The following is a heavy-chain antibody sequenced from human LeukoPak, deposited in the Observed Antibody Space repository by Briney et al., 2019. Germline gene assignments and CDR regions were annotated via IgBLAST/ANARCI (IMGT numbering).Heavy chain of an antibody. J-gene: IGHJ5*02. Sequence: PGGSLRLSCAASGFTFSSYAMSWVRQAPGKGLEWVSAISGSGGSTYYADSVKGRFTISRDNSKNTLYLQMNSLRAEDTAVYYCTSDSSGWYTWFDPWGQGTLVTVSS. CDR3: TSDSSGWYTWFDP. CDR2: ISGSGGST. CDR1: GFTFSSYA. D-gene: IGHD6-19*01. V-gene: IGHV3-23*01.